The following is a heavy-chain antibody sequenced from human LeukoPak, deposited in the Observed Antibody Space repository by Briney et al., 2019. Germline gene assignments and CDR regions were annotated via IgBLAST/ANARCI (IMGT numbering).Heavy chain of an antibody. D-gene: IGHD6-19*01. CDR1: GYTFTSYG. V-gene: IGHV1-18*01. Sequence: GASVKVSCKASGYTFTSYGISWVRQAPGQGLEWMGWISAYNGNTNYAQKLQGRVTMTTDTSTSTAYMELRSLRSDDTAVYYCARDGAVAGTWALPFDYWGQGTLVTVSS. CDR3: ARDGAVAGTWALPFDY. J-gene: IGHJ4*02. CDR2: ISAYNGNT.